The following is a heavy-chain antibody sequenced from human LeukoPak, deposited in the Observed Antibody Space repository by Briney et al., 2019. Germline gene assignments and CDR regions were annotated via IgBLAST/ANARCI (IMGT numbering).Heavy chain of an antibody. CDR1: GFTFSSYE. V-gene: IGHV3-48*03. D-gene: IGHD5-18*01. J-gene: IGHJ5*02. CDR2: ISSSGSTI. Sequence: GGSLRLSCAASGFTFSSYEMNWVRQAPGKGREGVSYISSSGSTIYYADSVKGRFTISRDNAKHSLYLQMNSLRAEDTAVYYRARVASDTAMAPSGFDPWGQGTLVTVSS. CDR3: ARVASDTAMAPSGFDP.